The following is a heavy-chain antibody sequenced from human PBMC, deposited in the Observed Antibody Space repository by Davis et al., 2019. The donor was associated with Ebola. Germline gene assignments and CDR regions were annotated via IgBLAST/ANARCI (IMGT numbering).Heavy chain of an antibody. Sequence: MPGGSLRLSCAVSGGSISSGGYSWSWIRQPPGKGLEWIGYIYYSGSTNYNPSLKSRVTISVDTSKNQFSLKLSSVAAADTAVYYCARGAPHHYYDSSGYYSQVGELDYWGQGTLVTVSS. CDR1: GGSISSGGYS. V-gene: IGHV4-61*08. CDR3: ARGAPHHYYDSSGYYSQVGELDY. D-gene: IGHD3-22*01. CDR2: IYYSGST. J-gene: IGHJ4*02.